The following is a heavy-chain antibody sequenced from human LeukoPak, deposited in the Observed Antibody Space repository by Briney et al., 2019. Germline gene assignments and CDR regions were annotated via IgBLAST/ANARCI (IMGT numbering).Heavy chain of an antibody. D-gene: IGHD5-24*01. CDR1: GLPFSGFE. Sequence: GGFLRLSCVGSGLPFSGFELNWVRQAPGKGLEWVSYIKHDGSLKTYADSVKGRFTISRDDMRNSLSLQVNGLRPEDTAIYYCARRFRDWGQGILVTVS. CDR3: ARRFRD. J-gene: IGHJ4*02. CDR2: IKHDGSLK. V-gene: IGHV3-48*03.